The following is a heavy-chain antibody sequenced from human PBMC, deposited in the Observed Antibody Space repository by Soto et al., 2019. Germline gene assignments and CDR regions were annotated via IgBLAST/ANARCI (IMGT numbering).Heavy chain of an antibody. D-gene: IGHD2-2*01. J-gene: IGHJ4*02. CDR1: GGSMSSSSYY. CDR2: INHSGST. Sequence: EAVSRTCTVCGGSMSSSSYYWGWNRQPTGKSLEWIGEINHSGSTNYNPSLKIRVTISVDTSKNQFSLKLSSVTAADTAVYYCARGNIVVVPADQNYYFDYWGQGTLVTVSS. CDR3: ARGNIVVVPADQNYYFDY. V-gene: IGHV4-39*07.